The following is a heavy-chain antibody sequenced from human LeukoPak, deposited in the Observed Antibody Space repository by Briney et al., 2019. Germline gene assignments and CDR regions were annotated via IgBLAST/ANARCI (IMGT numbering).Heavy chain of an antibody. CDR1: GFTFSSYW. V-gene: IGHV3-74*01. CDR2: INSDGSST. CDR3: ARGGRSSWSFDY. D-gene: IGHD6-13*01. Sequence: GGSLRLSCAASGFTFSSYWMHWARQAPGKGLVWVSRINSDGSSTSYADSVKGRFTISRDNAKNTLYLQMNSLRAEDTAVYYCARGGRSSWSFDYWGQGTLVTVSS. J-gene: IGHJ4*02.